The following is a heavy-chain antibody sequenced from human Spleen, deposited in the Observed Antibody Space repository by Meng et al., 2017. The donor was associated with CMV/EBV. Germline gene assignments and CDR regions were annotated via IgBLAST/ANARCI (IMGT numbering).Heavy chain of an antibody. J-gene: IGHJ5*02. V-gene: IGHV4-4*02. CDR1: SISSGNW. Sequence: SISSGNWWSWVRQTPEKGLEWIGEIYHSGSANYNPSLGSRVTISMDKSKNHFYLQLTSVTAADTAVYYCARDKGSRGLPKGNWFDPWGQGTLVTVSS. D-gene: IGHD3-10*01. CDR3: ARDKGSRGLPKGNWFDP. CDR2: IYHSGSA.